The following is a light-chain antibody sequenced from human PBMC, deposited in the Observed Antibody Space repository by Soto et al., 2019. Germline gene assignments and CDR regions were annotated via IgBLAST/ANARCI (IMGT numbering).Light chain of an antibody. CDR2: GAS. CDR1: QSVSSSF. J-gene: IGKJ4*01. CDR3: QQYGSSPLT. Sequence: EIVLTQSPGTLSLSPGERATLSCRASQSVSSSFLAWYQQTPGHAPRLLIYGASSRATGLPYRFSGSGSETDFTLTISRLEPEDVAVYYCQQYGSSPLTFGGGTKVEIK. V-gene: IGKV3-20*01.